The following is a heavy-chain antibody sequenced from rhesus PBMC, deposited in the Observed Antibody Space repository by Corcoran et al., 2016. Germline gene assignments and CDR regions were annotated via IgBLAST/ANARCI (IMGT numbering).Heavy chain of an antibody. CDR3: ARVDPSAYVYFDF. D-gene: IGHD2-39*01. CDR1: GYTFTDYY. J-gene: IGHJ4*01. Sequence: QVQLVQSGAEVKKPGSSVKVSCKASGYTFTDYYIHWVRQSPRQGLEWMRWINPYNGNTRYAQKFQGRGTMTRDTSTTTVYMELSSLRSEDTAVYYCARVDPSAYVYFDFWGQGVLVTVSS. V-gene: IGHV1S2*01. CDR2: INPYNGNT.